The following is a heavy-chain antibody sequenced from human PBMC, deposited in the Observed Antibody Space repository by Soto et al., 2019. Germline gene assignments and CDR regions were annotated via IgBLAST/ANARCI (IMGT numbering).Heavy chain of an antibody. V-gene: IGHV3-7*03. CDR1: GFTFSSYW. D-gene: IGHD6-6*01. J-gene: IGHJ4*02. CDR2: IKQDGSEK. Sequence: HPGGSLRLSCAASGFTFSSYWMSWVRQAPGKGLEWVANIKQDGSEKYYVDSVKGRFTISRDNAKNSLYLQMNSLRAEDTAVYYCARHRATYSSSPEFDYWGQGTLVTVSS. CDR3: ARHRATYSSSPEFDY.